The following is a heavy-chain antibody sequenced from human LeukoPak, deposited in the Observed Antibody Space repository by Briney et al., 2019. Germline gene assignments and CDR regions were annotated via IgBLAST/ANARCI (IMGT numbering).Heavy chain of an antibody. D-gene: IGHD3-3*01. Sequence: PGGSLRLSCAASGFTFSSDWMSWVRQAPGKGLEWVASIKQDGSEKYYVDSVKGRFTISRDNAKKSMFLRMNSLRAEDTAVYYCARDLWGYDFWSGYYTGIYWGQGILVTVSS. V-gene: IGHV3-7*01. CDR2: IKQDGSEK. CDR1: GFTFSSDW. CDR3: ARDLWGYDFWSGYYTGIY. J-gene: IGHJ4*02.